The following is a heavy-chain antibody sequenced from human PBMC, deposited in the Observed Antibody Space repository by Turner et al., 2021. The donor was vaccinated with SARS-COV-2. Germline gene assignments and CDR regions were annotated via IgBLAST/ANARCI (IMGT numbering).Heavy chain of an antibody. CDR1: GVTVSSNY. D-gene: IGHD3-16*01. CDR3: ARDLVSNGMDV. CDR2: IYSGGST. V-gene: IGHV3-53*04. Sequence: EVRLVESGGGLVQHGGSMALSCAASGVTVSSNYMSWVRQAPGKGLEWVSVIYSGGSTYYADSVKGRFTISRHNTKNTLYLKMNSLRAEDTAVYYCARDLVSNGMDVWGQGTTVTVSS. J-gene: IGHJ6*02.